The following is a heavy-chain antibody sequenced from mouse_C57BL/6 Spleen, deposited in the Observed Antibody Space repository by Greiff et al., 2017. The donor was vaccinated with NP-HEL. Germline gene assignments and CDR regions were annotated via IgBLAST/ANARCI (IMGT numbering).Heavy chain of an antibody. J-gene: IGHJ1*03. Sequence: VQLQESGAELVKPGASVKISCKASGYAFSSYWMNWVKQRPGKGLEWIGQIYPGDGDTNYNGKFKGKATLTADKSSSTAYMQLSSLTSEDSAVYYCAIGDWDWYFDVWGTGTTVTVSS. CDR2: IYPGDGDT. CDR1: GYAFSSYW. CDR3: AIGDWDWYFDV. D-gene: IGHD4-1*01. V-gene: IGHV1-80*01.